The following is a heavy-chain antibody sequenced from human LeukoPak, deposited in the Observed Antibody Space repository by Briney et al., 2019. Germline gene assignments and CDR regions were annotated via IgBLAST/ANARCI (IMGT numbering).Heavy chain of an antibody. CDR3: ASRKLGNDY. J-gene: IGHJ4*02. CDR1: GGSISEYY. CDR2: IYYTGT. Sequence: KPSETLSLTCTVSGGSISEYYWSWIRQSPGKGLEWIGYIYYTGTSYNPSLKSRVTISADTSKNQFSLKLISVTAADTAVYYCASRKLGNDYWGQGTLVTVSS. V-gene: IGHV4-59*01. D-gene: IGHD7-27*01.